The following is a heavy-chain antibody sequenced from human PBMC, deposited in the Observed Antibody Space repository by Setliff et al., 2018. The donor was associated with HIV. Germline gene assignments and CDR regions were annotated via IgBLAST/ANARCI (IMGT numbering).Heavy chain of an antibody. D-gene: IGHD3-10*01. CDR2: IIPIYGTA. CDR3: TTDRTQTGISLVRGRLTDPAKYPLDY. Sequence: SVKVSCKTSGYTFTNYGISWVRQAPGQGLEWMGGIIPIYGTANYAQKFQGRVTITADESSSTAYMELSSLRSDDTAIYYCTTDRTQTGISLVRGRLTDPAKYPLDYWGQGTLVTVSS. J-gene: IGHJ4*02. CDR1: GYTFTNYG. V-gene: IGHV1-69*13.